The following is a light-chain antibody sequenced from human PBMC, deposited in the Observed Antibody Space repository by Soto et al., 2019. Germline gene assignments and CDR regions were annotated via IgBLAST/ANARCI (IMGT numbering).Light chain of an antibody. Sequence: DIPMTQSPSTLSASVGDRVTITCRASQSISSWLAWYQQKPGKAPKLLIYDASSLESGVPSRFSVSGSGTEFTLTISSLQPDDFATYYCQQYNSYPYTFGQGTKLEIK. CDR1: QSISSW. J-gene: IGKJ2*01. CDR2: DAS. CDR3: QQYNSYPYT. V-gene: IGKV1-5*01.